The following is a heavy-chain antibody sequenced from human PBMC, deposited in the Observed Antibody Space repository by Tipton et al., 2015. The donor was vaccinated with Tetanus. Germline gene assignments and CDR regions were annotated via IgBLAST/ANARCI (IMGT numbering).Heavy chain of an antibody. V-gene: IGHV4-30-4*01. CDR2: VSDSGST. D-gene: IGHD3-22*01. Sequence: TLSLTCTVSGGSISSADYYWSWIRQPPGKGLEWIGYVSDSGSTYSNPPLRSRIIISVDTSKNQFSLILSSVTAADTAVYYCARATPSGSYFVRYYSMDVWGQGTTVVVSS. J-gene: IGHJ6*02. CDR3: ARATPSGSYFVRYYSMDV. CDR1: GGSISSADYY.